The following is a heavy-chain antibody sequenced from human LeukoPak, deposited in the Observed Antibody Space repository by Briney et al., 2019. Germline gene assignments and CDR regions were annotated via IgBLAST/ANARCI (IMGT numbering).Heavy chain of an antibody. CDR2: IYHSGST. CDR1: GYSLSSGYY. D-gene: IGHD3-22*01. CDR3: DRSGYYYESNGYYPLGRHYYMHD. J-gene: IGHJ6*03. V-gene: IGHV4-38-2*02. Sequence: SETLSLTCTVSGYSLSSGYYWGWIRQPPGKGLEWIGSIYHSGSTYYNPSLKSRVTISVDTSKNQLSLKLSSVTAENTGVYYCDRSGYYYESNGYYPLGRHYYMHDWGKGTTVTVSS.